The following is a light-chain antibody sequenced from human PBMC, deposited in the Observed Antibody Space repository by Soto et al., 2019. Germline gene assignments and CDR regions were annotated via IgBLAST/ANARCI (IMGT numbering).Light chain of an antibody. Sequence: QSVLTQPASVSGSPGQSTTISCTGTSSDVGSYNYVSWYQQHPGKAPKLMIYEVSNRPSGVSNRFSGSKSGNTASLTISGLQAEDEADYYCSSYTSSSTPYVFGTGTQLTVL. V-gene: IGLV2-14*01. CDR2: EVS. CDR1: SSDVGSYNY. J-gene: IGLJ1*01. CDR3: SSYTSSSTPYV.